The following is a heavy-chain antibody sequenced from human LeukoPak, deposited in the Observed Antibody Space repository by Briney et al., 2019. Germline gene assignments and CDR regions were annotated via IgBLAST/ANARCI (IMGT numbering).Heavy chain of an antibody. V-gene: IGHV1-46*01. CDR2: INPSGGST. Sequence: ASVKVSCKASGYTFTSYYMHWVRQAPGQGLEWMGIINPSGGSTSYAQKFQGRVTVTRDMSTSTVYMELSSLRSEDTAVYYCAREGFEGATRFDYWGQGTLVTVSS. CDR3: AREGFEGATRFDY. CDR1: GYTFTSYY. J-gene: IGHJ4*02. D-gene: IGHD3-16*01.